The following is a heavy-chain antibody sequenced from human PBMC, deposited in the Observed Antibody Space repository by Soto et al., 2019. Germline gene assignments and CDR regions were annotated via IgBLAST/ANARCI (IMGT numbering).Heavy chain of an antibody. Sequence: QVQLVQSGVEVKKPGASVKVSCKASGYTFSNYGVSWVRQAPGQGLEWMGWISGYNDNTKYAQKVQGRVTMTTDTSTSTVYMELRSLTSDDAAVYYCARDGGDKSGNFDYWGQGTQVTVSS. J-gene: IGHJ4*02. CDR1: GYTFSNYG. CDR3: ARDGGDKSGNFDY. D-gene: IGHD2-21*01. CDR2: ISGYNDNT. V-gene: IGHV1-18*01.